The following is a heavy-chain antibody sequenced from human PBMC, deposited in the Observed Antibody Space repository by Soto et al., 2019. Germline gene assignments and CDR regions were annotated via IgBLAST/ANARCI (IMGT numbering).Heavy chain of an antibody. Sequence: QVQLVQSGAEVKKPGSSVTVSCKTSGGSHATSWLRQAPGHGPEWLGGIIGVWPTTNKAEKCEGRVTMTAYKSTVTTYREISSMTSVDEAGYYCSTEGPPLYCAFTHVYEGRFDSWGQGILVIVSS. J-gene: IGHJ4*02. V-gene: IGHV1-69*06. CDR3: STEGPPLYCAFTHVYEGRFDS. CDR2: IIGVWPTT. D-gene: IGHD3-16*01. CDR1: GGSHA.